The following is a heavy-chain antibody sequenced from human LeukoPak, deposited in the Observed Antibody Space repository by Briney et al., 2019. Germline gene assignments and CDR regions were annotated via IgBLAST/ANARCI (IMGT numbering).Heavy chain of an antibody. Sequence: ASVKVSCKASGYIFTSYAMHWVRQAPGQRLEWMGWNNAGNGNTKYSQKLQGRVTITRDTSASTVYMELSSQRSEDTAVYYCARDLGGYCSSSSCFYAFDIWGQGTMVTVSS. D-gene: IGHD2-2*01. V-gene: IGHV1-3*01. J-gene: IGHJ3*02. CDR1: GYIFTSYA. CDR3: ARDLGGYCSSSSCFYAFDI. CDR2: NNAGNGNT.